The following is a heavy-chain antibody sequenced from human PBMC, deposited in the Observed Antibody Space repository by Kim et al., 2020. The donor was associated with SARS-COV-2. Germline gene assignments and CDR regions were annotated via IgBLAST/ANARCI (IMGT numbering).Heavy chain of an antibody. V-gene: IGHV3-66*01. Sequence: IYGGGSKYHVDTAKGRFTISRDNDKNTLYLEMNSLRDGDTAVYYGAREGSWGQGTLVTVSS. J-gene: IGHJ4*02. CDR2: IYGGGSK. CDR3: AREGS.